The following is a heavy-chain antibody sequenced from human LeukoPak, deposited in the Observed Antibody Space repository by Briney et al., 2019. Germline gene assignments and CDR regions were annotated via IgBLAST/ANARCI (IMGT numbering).Heavy chain of an antibody. V-gene: IGHV1-2*02. CDR3: VRTGYCSSTSCWDSDY. Sequence: ASVKVSCKASGYTFTGYYMHWVRQAPGQGLEWMGWINPNSGGTNYAQKLQGRVTMTTDTSTSTAYMELRSLRSDDTAVYYCVRTGYCSSTSCWDSDYWGQGTLVTVSS. D-gene: IGHD2-2*01. J-gene: IGHJ4*02. CDR1: GYTFTGYY. CDR2: INPNSGGT.